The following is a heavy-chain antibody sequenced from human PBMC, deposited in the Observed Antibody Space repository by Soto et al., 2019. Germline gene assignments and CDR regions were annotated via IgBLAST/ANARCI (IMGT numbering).Heavy chain of an antibody. D-gene: IGHD3-10*01. Sequence: HPGGSLRLSCAASGFTFRYYAMGWVRQAPGKGLEWVSAISGGGDNTYYADSVKGRFTVSRDNSKNTLYLQMNSLRAEETAVYYCAKYGSGRPNFDYWGQGTQVTVSS. J-gene: IGHJ4*02. CDR2: ISGGGDNT. CDR3: AKYGSGRPNFDY. V-gene: IGHV3-23*01. CDR1: GFTFRYYA.